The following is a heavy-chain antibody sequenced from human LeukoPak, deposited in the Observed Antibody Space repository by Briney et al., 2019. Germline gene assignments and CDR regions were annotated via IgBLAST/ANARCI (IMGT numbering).Heavy chain of an antibody. J-gene: IGHJ5*02. Sequence: SETLSLTCAVYGGSFSGYYWSWIRQPPGKGLEWIGEINHSGSTNYNPSLKSRVTISVDTSKNQFSLKLSSVTAADTAVYYCARGVVRYFDWLFSDWFDPWGQGTLVTVSS. CDR2: INHSGST. CDR1: GGSFSGYY. V-gene: IGHV4-34*01. CDR3: ARGVVRYFDWLFSDWFDP. D-gene: IGHD3-9*01.